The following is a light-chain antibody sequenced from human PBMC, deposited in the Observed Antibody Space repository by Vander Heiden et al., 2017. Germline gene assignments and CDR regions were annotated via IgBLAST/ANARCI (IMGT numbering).Light chain of an antibody. J-gene: IGKJ1*01. CDR3: QQSYSAPRT. CDR1: QSISSY. CDR2: AAS. V-gene: IGKV1-39*01. Sequence: DIQMTQSPSSLSASVGDRVTITCRASQSISSYLNWYQQKPGKAPNLLIYAASSLPSGVPSRFRGSGSGTDFTLTISSLQPEDFATYYCQQSYSAPRTFGQGTKVEIK.